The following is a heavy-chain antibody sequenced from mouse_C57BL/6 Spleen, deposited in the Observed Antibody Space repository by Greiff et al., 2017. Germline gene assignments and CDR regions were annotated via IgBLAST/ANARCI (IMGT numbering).Heavy chain of an antibody. V-gene: IGHV1-53*01. J-gene: IGHJ4*01. Sequence: VKLQQPGTELVKPGASVKLSCKASGYTFTSYWMHWVKQRPGQGLEWIGNINPSNGGTNYNEKFKSKATLTVDKSSSTAYMQLSSLTSEESAVYYCAREGALLWSSMDYWGQGTSVTVSS. CDR1: GYTFTSYW. D-gene: IGHD2-1*01. CDR2: INPSNGGT. CDR3: AREGALLWSSMDY.